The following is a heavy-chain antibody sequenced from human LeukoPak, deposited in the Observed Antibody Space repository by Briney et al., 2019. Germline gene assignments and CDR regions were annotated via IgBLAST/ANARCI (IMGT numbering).Heavy chain of an antibody. Sequence: GGCLRLSCAASGFTFSSYSMNWVRQAPGKGLEWVSYISSSSSTICYADSVKGRFTISRDNAKNSLYLQMNSLRAEDTAVYYCARDIVLLDYWGQGTLVTVSS. CDR3: ARDIVLLDY. CDR2: ISSSSSTI. D-gene: IGHD3-10*01. J-gene: IGHJ4*02. V-gene: IGHV3-48*01. CDR1: GFTFSSYS.